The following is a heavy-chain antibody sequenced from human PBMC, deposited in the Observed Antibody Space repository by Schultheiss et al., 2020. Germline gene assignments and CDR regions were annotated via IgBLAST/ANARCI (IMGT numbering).Heavy chain of an antibody. CDR1: GGSISSYY. J-gene: IGHJ5*02. D-gene: IGHD6-13*01. V-gene: IGHV4-59*01. CDR3: AGGGSGSWYSNWFDP. CDR2: IYYSGST. Sequence: SETLSLTCTVSGGSISSYYWSWIRQPPGKGLEWIGYIYYSGSTNYNPSLKSRVTISVDTSKNQFSLKLSSVTAADTAVYYCAGGGSGSWYSNWFDPWGQGTLVTVSS.